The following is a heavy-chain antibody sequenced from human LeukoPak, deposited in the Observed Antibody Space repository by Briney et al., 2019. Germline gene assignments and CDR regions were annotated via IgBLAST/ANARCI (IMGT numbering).Heavy chain of an antibody. CDR2: IYSGGST. Sequence: PGGSLRLSCAASGFTVSSNYMSWVRQAPGKGLEWVSVIYSGGSTYYADSVKGRFTISRDNSKNTLYLQMNSLRAEDTAVYYCARGISTYYYGSGSSYYFDYWGQGTLVTVSS. V-gene: IGHV3-53*01. CDR3: ARGISTYYYGSGSSYYFDY. J-gene: IGHJ4*02. CDR1: GFTVSSNY. D-gene: IGHD3-10*01.